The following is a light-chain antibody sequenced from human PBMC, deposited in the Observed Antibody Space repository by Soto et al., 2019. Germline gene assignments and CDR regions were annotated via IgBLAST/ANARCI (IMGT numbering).Light chain of an antibody. CDR2: GAS. V-gene: IGKV3-15*01. Sequence: EIVMTQSPATLSVSPGERATLSCRASQSVSSNLAWYQQKPGQAPRLLIYGASTRATGIPARFSGSGSRTECTLTISSLQSEDFAVYYCQQYNNWPYTFGQGTKLEIK. J-gene: IGKJ2*01. CDR1: QSVSSN. CDR3: QQYNNWPYT.